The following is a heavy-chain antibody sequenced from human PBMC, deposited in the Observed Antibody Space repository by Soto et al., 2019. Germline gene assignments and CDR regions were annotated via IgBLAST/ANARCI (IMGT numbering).Heavy chain of an antibody. Sequence: EVQLVESGGGLVQPGGFLRLSCAVSGFTFTSHSMNWVRQAPGKGLEWVSYISSSGTIFYADSVKGRFTISRDIAKDSLYLHMDSLRDEDTALYYCARDRYGDYALDNWGQGTLVTVSS. J-gene: IGHJ4*02. CDR1: GFTFTSHS. V-gene: IGHV3-48*02. CDR2: ISSSGTI. D-gene: IGHD4-17*01. CDR3: ARDRYGDYALDN.